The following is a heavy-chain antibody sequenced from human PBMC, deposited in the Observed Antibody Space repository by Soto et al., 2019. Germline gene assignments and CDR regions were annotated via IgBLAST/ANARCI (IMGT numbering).Heavy chain of an antibody. Sequence: QVQLQQWGAGLLKPSETLSLTCAVYGGSFSGYYWSWIRQPPGKGLEWIGELNHSGSTNYNPSLKSRFTISVDTSKNQFSLKLSSVTAADTAVYYCARNGGVRRWLLAFDYWGQGTLVTVSS. CDR2: LNHSGST. D-gene: IGHD5-12*01. CDR1: GGSFSGYY. CDR3: ARNGGVRRWLLAFDY. V-gene: IGHV4-34*01. J-gene: IGHJ4*02.